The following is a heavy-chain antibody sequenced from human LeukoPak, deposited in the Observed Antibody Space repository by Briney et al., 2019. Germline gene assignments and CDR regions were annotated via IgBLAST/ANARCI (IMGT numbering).Heavy chain of an antibody. CDR2: IYHNGNT. Sequence: PSETLSLTCAVSGYSISSGHYWGWFRQPPGKGLEWIASIYHNGNTYHNPSLGSRVTIPSDTSRNQFSLQLYSVTAADTALYYCARATLAGYTSGWSLGASDIWGQGTKVTVSP. J-gene: IGHJ3*02. CDR1: GYSISSGHY. D-gene: IGHD6-19*01. V-gene: IGHV4-38-2*01. CDR3: ARATLAGYTSGWSLGASDI.